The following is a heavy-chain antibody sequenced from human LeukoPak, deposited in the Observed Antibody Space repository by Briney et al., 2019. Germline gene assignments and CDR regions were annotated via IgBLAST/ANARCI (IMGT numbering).Heavy chain of an antibody. J-gene: IGHJ4*02. V-gene: IGHV3-7*01. CDR1: GFTFSSYW. Sequence: GGSLRLSCAASGFTFSSYWMSWVRQAPGKGLEWVANIKQDGSETYDVDSVKGRFTISRDNAKNSLYLRMNSLRAEDTAVYYCARDWTALVRGANFDSWGQGTLVTVSS. CDR3: ARDWTALVRGANFDS. CDR2: IKQDGSET. D-gene: IGHD3-10*01.